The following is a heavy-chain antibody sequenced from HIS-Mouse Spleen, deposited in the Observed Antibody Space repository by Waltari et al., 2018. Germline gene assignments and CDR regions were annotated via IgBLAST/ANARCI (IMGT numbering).Heavy chain of an antibody. J-gene: IGHJ6*02. CDR2: IYYSGST. CDR3: ARDKYSYGYYYYGMDV. D-gene: IGHD5-18*01. Sequence: QLQLQESGPGLVKPSETLSLTCTVSGGSISSSSYYWGWIRQPPGKGLEWIGSIYYSGSTYYTPSLKSRVTISVDTSKNQFSLKLSSVTAADTAVYYCARDKYSYGYYYYGMDVWGQGTTVTVSS. V-gene: IGHV4-39*07. CDR1: GGSISSSSYY.